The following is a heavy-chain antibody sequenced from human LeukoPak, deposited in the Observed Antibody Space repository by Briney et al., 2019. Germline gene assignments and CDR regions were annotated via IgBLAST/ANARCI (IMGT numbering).Heavy chain of an antibody. CDR2: ISAYNGNT. D-gene: IGHD3-10*01. J-gene: IGHJ4*02. CDR3: ARDPTRFGYYFDY. Sequence: ASVKVSCKASGHTFTSYDINWVRQATGQGLEWMGWISAYNGNTNYAQKLQGRVTMTTDTSTSTAYMELRSLRSDNTAVYYCARDPTRFGYYFDYWGQGTLVTVSS. V-gene: IGHV1-18*01. CDR1: GHTFTSYD.